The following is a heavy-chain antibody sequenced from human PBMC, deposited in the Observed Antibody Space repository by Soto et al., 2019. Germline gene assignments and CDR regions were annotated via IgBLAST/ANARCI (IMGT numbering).Heavy chain of an antibody. D-gene: IGHD4-17*01. CDR1: GGSISSGAYY. Sequence: QVQLQESGPGLVKPSQTLSLTCTVSGGSISSGAYYWSWIRQHPGKGLEWIGHIFYSGSTYYNPSLKSRVIISVDTSKNQSSLNLSSVTAADTAVYYCARDPLRGHLRGFDPWGQGTLVTVSS. CDR3: ARDPLRGHLRGFDP. V-gene: IGHV4-31*03. CDR2: IFYSGST. J-gene: IGHJ5*02.